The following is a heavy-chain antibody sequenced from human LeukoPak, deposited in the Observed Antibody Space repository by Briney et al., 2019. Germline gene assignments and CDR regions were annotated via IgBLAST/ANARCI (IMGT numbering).Heavy chain of an antibody. J-gene: IGHJ4*02. V-gene: IGHV4-59*01. D-gene: IGHD3-3*01. CDR3: ARAGSMFGVVVFDY. CDR2: IYYSGST. Sequence: NPSETLSLTCTVSGGSISSYYWSWIRQPPGKGLEWIGYIYYSGSTDYNPSLKSRVTISVDTSKNQFSLKLSSVTAADTAVCYCARAGSMFGVVVFDYWGQGTLVTVSS. CDR1: GGSISSYY.